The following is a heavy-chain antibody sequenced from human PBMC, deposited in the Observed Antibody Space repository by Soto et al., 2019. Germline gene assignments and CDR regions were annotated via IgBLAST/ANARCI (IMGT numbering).Heavy chain of an antibody. V-gene: IGHV4-61*01. Sequence: LSLTCTVSGGSVSRDSNFWSWIRQPPGKGLEWIGYIYYSGPTRYNPSLESRVTISIDSSKNQVSLNLTSVTAADTAVYYCARGYSHYAHWGRGTLVTVSS. D-gene: IGHD4-4*01. CDR1: GGSVSRDSNF. CDR3: ARGYSHYAH. CDR2: IYYSGPT. J-gene: IGHJ4*02.